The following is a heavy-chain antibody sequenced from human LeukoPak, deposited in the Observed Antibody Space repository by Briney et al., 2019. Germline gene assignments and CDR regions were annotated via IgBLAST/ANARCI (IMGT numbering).Heavy chain of an antibody. CDR3: VRPNCSSTSCYPPNMDV. V-gene: IGHV4-34*01. J-gene: IGHJ6*03. D-gene: IGHD2-2*01. CDR1: GGSFSGYY. Sequence: SETLSLTCAVYGGSFSGYYWSWIRQPPGKGLEWIGEINHSGSTNYNLSLKSRVTISVDTSKNQFSLKLSSVTAADTAVYYCVRPNCSSTSCYPPNMDVWGKGATVTVSS. CDR2: INHSGST.